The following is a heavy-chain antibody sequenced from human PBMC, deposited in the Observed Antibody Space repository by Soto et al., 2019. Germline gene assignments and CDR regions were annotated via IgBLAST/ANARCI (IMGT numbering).Heavy chain of an antibody. V-gene: IGHV3-66*01. CDR2: IYSGGST. Sequence: EVQLVESGGGLVQPGGSLRLSCAASGFTVSSNYMSWVRQAPGKGLEWVSVIYSGGSTYYADSVKGRFTISRDNSKNPLYLQMNSLRAEDTAVYYCARRGYYGSGSYYQGRIDYWGQGTLVTVSS. J-gene: IGHJ4*02. CDR3: ARRGYYGSGSYYQGRIDY. CDR1: GFTVSSNY. D-gene: IGHD3-10*01.